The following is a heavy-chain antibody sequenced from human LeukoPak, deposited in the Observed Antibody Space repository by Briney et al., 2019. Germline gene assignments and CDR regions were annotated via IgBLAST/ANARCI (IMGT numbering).Heavy chain of an antibody. V-gene: IGHV1-69*05. J-gene: IGHJ4*02. Sequence: SVRVSCKASGGTFSSYAISWVRQAPGQGLEWMGRIIPIFGTANYAQKFQGRVTITTDESTSTAYMELSSLRSEDTAVYYCARGAMVADFDYWGQGTLVTVSS. CDR2: IIPIFGTA. CDR3: ARGAMVADFDY. D-gene: IGHD4/OR15-4a*01. CDR1: GGTFSSYA.